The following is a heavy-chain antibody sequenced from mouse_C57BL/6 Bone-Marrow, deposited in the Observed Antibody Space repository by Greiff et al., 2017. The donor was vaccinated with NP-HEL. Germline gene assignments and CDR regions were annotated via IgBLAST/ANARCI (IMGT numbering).Heavy chain of an antibody. J-gene: IGHJ2*01. V-gene: IGHV1-42*01. Sequence: VQLQQSGPELVKPGASVKISCKASGYSFTGYYMNWVKQSPEKSLEWIGEINPSTGGTTYNQKFKAKATLTVDKSSSTAYMQLKSLTSEDSAVYYCARLRRGDFDYWGQGTTRTVSS. CDR3: ARLRRGDFDY. D-gene: IGHD2-12*01. CDR1: GYSFTGYY. CDR2: INPSTGGT.